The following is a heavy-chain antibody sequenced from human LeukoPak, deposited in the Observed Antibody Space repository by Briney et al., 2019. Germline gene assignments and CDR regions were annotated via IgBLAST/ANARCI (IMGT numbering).Heavy chain of an antibody. CDR3: ASGSSGYGYYYYMDV. V-gene: IGHV1-69*13. CDR1: GGTFSNYA. J-gene: IGHJ6*03. D-gene: IGHD3-22*01. CDR2: IIPIFGTA. Sequence: SVKVSCKASGGTFSNYAISWVRQAPGQGLEWMGGIIPIFGTANYAQKLQGRVTITADESTSTAYMELSSLRSEDTAVYYCASGSSGYGYYYYMDVWGKGTTVTVSS.